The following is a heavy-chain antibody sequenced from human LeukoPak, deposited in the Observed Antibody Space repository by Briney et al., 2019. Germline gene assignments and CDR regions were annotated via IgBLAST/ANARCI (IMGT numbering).Heavy chain of an antibody. D-gene: IGHD6-19*01. CDR1: GFTFSSYA. V-gene: IGHV3-23*01. CDR3: AKLAGIRGWFVYYFDY. Sequence: GGSLRLSCAASGFTFSSYAMGWVRQAPGKGLEWVSAISGSGGSTYYADSVKGRFTISRDNSKNTLFLQMNSLRAEDTAVYYCAKLAGIRGWFVYYFDYWGQGTLVTVS. J-gene: IGHJ4*02. CDR2: ISGSGGST.